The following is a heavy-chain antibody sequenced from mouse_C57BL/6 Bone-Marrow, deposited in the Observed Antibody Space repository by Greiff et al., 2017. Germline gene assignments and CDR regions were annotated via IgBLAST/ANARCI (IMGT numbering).Heavy chain of an antibody. J-gene: IGHJ4*01. CDR3: AREAYYYGSEGAMDY. D-gene: IGHD1-1*01. V-gene: IGHV1-82*01. CDR1: GYAFSSSW. CDR2: IYPGDGDT. Sequence: LVESGPELVKPGASVKISCKASGYAFSSSWMNWVKQRPGKGLEWIGRIYPGDGDTNYNGKFKGKATLTADKSSSTAYMQLSSLTSEDSAVYFCAREAYYYGSEGAMDYWGQGTSVTVSS.